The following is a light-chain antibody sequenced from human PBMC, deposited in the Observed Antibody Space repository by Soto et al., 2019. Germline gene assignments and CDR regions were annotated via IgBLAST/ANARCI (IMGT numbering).Light chain of an antibody. V-gene: IGLV1-44*01. CDR2: GND. J-gene: IGLJ3*02. Sequence: QSVLTQPPSASGTPGQRVTISCSGSSSNIGRNTVNWYQELPGTAPKLLIYGNDQRPSGVPDRFSGSKSGTSASLAISGLQSEDEADYYCAAWDDSLNGPVFGGGTKLTV. CDR3: AAWDDSLNGPV. CDR1: SSNIGRNT.